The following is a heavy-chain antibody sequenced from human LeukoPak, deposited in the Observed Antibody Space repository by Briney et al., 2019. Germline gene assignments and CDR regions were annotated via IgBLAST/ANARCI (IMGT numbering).Heavy chain of an antibody. Sequence: PSQTLSLTCTVSGGSISSGGYYWSWIRQHPGKGLEWIGYIYYSGSTYYNPSLKSRVTISVDTSKNQFSLKLSSVTAADTAVYYCARHTPYFIAVAGTPYYFDYWGQGTLVTVSS. V-gene: IGHV4-31*03. CDR2: IYYSGST. CDR3: ARHTPYFIAVAGTPYYFDY. J-gene: IGHJ4*02. CDR1: GGSISSGGYY. D-gene: IGHD6-19*01.